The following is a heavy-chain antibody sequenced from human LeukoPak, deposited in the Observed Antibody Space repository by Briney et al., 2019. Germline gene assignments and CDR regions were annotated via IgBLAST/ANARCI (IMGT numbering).Heavy chain of an antibody. Sequence: PGGSLRLSCEASGFTFSSYAMSWVRQAPGKGLEWVSAISGSGGSTYYADSVKGRFTISRDNSKNTLYLQMNSLRAEDTAVYYCAKEYTYYDFWSGYYPFDYWGQGTLVTVSS. J-gene: IGHJ4*02. D-gene: IGHD3-3*01. CDR2: ISGSGGST. CDR1: GFTFSSYA. CDR3: AKEYTYYDFWSGYYPFDY. V-gene: IGHV3-23*01.